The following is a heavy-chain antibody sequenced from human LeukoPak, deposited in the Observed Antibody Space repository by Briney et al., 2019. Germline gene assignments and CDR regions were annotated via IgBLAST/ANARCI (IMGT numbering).Heavy chain of an antibody. CDR1: KFTFSTSA. J-gene: IGHJ6*03. CDR2: ISGSGAKA. CDR3: AKDPMWFGEGDYKYYMDV. V-gene: IGHV3-23*01. D-gene: IGHD3-10*01. Sequence: GGSLRLSCAAPKFTFSTSALSWVRQAPGRGPEWVSGISGSGAKAYYSDSVKGRFTISRDNSKSMLYLQMNSLRVEDTALYYCAKDPMWFGEGDYKYYMDVWGKGTTVTVSS.